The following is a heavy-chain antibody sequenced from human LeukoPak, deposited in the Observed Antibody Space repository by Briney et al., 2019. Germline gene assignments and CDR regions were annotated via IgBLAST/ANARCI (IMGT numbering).Heavy chain of an antibody. J-gene: IGHJ4*02. D-gene: IGHD6-13*01. CDR3: ARVAYSSSWYEFFDY. V-gene: IGHV3-48*04. CDR2: ISSSSSTI. CDR1: GFTFSSYS. Sequence: GGSLRLSCAASGFTFSSYSMNRVRQAPGKGLEWVSYISSSSSTIYYADSVKGRFTISRDNAKNSLYLQMNSLRAEDTAVYYCARVAYSSSWYEFFDYWGQGTLVTVSS.